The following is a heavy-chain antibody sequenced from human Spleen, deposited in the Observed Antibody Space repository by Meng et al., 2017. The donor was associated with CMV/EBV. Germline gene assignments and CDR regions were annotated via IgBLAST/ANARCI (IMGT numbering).Heavy chain of an antibody. D-gene: IGHD6-6*01. V-gene: IGHV4-34*01. CDR1: RRSFMGHD. CDR3: SRGRGAARRYFNY. CDR2: INHSGST. J-gene: IGHJ4*02. Sequence: PSATPTLPCDVYRRSFMGHDGVSDRNSPGKELEWTREINHSGSTNYNPSLKSRVTISVDTSKNQFSLKLSSVTPADTAVYYCSRGRGAARRYFNYWGQVTLVTVSS.